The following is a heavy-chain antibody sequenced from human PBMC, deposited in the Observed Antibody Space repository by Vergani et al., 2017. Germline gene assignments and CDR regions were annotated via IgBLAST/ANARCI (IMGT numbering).Heavy chain of an antibody. D-gene: IGHD2-2*02. J-gene: IGHJ4*02. V-gene: IGHV3-33*01. Sequence: QVQLVESGGGVVQPGRSLRLSCAASGFIFSSYGMHWVRQAPGKGLEWVAVIWYDGSNKYYADSVKGRFTISRDNSKSTLYLQMNSLRAEDTAVYYCARGGAQSRYCSSTICYTVSDYWGQGTLVTVSS. CDR2: IWYDGSNK. CDR3: ARGGAQSRYCSSTICYTVSDY. CDR1: GFIFSSYG.